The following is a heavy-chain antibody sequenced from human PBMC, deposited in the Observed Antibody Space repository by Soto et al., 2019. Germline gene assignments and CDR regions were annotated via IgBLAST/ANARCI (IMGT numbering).Heavy chain of an antibody. CDR2: ITRGGGNT. J-gene: IGHJ4*02. D-gene: IGHD3-22*01. Sequence: GGSLRLSCAVFELTFSSCGMHWVRQAPGKGLEWVSPITRGGGNTYYADSVKGRFTISRDNSKNTLYLQMNGLRAEDTAVYYCAKDSNYYDSSGSNDYWGQGTLVTVSS. V-gene: IGHV3-23*01. CDR3: AKDSNYYDSSGSNDY. CDR1: ELTFSSCG.